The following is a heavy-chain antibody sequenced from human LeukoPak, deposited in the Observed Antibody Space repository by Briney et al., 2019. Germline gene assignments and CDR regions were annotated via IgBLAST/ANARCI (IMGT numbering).Heavy chain of an antibody. J-gene: IGHJ4*02. Sequence: ASVKVSCXASGYTFTGYYMHWVRQAPGQGLGWMGRINPNSGGTNYAQKFQGRVTMTRDTSISTAYMELSRLRSDDTAVYYCARVGTGGYCPYFDYWGQGTLVTVSS. CDR2: INPNSGGT. CDR1: GYTFTGYY. D-gene: IGHD2-21*01. CDR3: ARVGTGGYCPYFDY. V-gene: IGHV1-2*06.